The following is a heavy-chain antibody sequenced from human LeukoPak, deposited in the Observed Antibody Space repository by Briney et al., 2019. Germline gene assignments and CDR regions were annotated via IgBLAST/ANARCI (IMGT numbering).Heavy chain of an antibody. CDR1: GGSISSGSYY. D-gene: IGHD4-11*01. CDR3: ARDLEEATVTTGDAFDI. V-gene: IGHV4-61*02. CDR2: IYTSGST. Sequence: SETLSLTCTVSGGSISSGSYYWSWIRQPAGKGLEWIGRIYTSGSTNYNPSLKSRVTISVDKSKNQFSLKLSSVTAADTAVYYCARDLEEATVTTGDAFDIWGQGTMVTVSS. J-gene: IGHJ3*02.